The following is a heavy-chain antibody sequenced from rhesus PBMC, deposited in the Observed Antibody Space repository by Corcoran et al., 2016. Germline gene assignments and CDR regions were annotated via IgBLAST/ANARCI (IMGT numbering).Heavy chain of an antibody. CDR1: GASISSNY. CDR3: ASLYYALDY. V-gene: IGHV4-80*01. CDR2: INGNSGST. D-gene: IGHD2-2*01. J-gene: IGHJ4*01. Sequence: QVQLQESGPGLVKPSATLPLTCAVSGASISSNYWSWIRPAPGKGLEWIGEINGNSGSTNYNPSLKSRVTISKDASKNQFSLKLSSVTAADTAVYYCASLYYALDYWGQGVLVTVSS.